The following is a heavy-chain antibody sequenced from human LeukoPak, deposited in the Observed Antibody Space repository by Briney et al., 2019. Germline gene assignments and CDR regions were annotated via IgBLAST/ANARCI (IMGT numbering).Heavy chain of an antibody. V-gene: IGHV4-4*07. Sequence: SETLSLTCTVSGGSISSYYWSWIRQPAGKGLEWIGRIYTSGSTNYNPSLKSRVTMSVDTSKNQFSLKLSSVTGADTAVYYCARDVYCSSTSCYPDAFDIWGQGTMVTVSS. D-gene: IGHD2-2*01. CDR3: ARDVYCSSTSCYPDAFDI. CDR1: GGSISSYY. J-gene: IGHJ3*02. CDR2: IYTSGST.